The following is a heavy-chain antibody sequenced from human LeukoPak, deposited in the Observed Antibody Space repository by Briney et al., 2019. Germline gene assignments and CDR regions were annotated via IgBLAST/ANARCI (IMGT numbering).Heavy chain of an antibody. CDR3: ARNYGPGSCCDY. D-gene: IGHD3-10*01. CDR2: ISYDGNNE. J-gene: IGHJ4*02. V-gene: IGHV3-30-3*01. CDR1: GFTFSGYA. Sequence: PGGSLRLSCAASGFTFSGYAMHWVRQAPGKGLEWVAVISYDGNNEYYADSVKGRFIISRDNSKNTLYLQMNSLRDEDTAVYFCARNYGPGSCCDYWGQGTLVTVSS.